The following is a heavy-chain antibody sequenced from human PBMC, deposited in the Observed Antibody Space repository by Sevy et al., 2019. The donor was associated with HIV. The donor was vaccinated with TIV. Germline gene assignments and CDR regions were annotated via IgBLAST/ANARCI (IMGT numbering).Heavy chain of an antibody. V-gene: IGHV3-64D*06. CDR2: ISSNGGST. Sequence: QLGGSLRLSCSASGFTFSSYAMHWVRQAPGKGLEYVSAISSNGGSTYYADSVKGRFTISRDNSKNTLYLQMSSLRAEDTAMYYCVKTYYDILIGLSHIYDAFDIWGQGTMVTVSS. CDR3: VKTYYDILIGLSHIYDAFDI. CDR1: GFTFSSYA. J-gene: IGHJ3*02. D-gene: IGHD3-9*01.